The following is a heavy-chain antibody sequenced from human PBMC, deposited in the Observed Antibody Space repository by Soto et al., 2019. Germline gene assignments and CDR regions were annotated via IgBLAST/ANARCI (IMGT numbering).Heavy chain of an antibody. J-gene: IGHJ6*02. CDR3: ARDDDDSSSYYGRFYYRMDD. CDR1: GFIFRSYA. Sequence: GGSLRLSCAASGFIFRSYAMHWVRQAPGKGLEWVTAITYDGSEQYYADSVKGRFTISRDNSKNTLYVQMNSLKTEDTAVYYCARDDDDSSSYYGRFYYRMDDWGQGTMVTVSS. D-gene: IGHD3-22*01. CDR2: ITYDGSEQ. V-gene: IGHV3-30-3*01.